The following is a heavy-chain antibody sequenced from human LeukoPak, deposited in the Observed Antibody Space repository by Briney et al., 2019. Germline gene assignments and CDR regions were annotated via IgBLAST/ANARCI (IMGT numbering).Heavy chain of an antibody. Sequence: SVKVSCKASGGTFSNYAISWVRQAPGQGLEWMGGIIPIFGTANYAQKFQGRVTITTDESTSTAYMELSSLRSEDTAVYYCARDKWDRGGYNVERDDAFDIWGQGTMVTVSS. D-gene: IGHD5-24*01. CDR2: IIPIFGTA. CDR1: GGTFSNYA. CDR3: ARDKWDRGGYNVERDDAFDI. V-gene: IGHV1-69*05. J-gene: IGHJ3*02.